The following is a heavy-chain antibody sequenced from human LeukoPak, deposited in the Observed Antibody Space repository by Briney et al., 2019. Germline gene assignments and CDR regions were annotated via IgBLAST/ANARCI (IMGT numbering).Heavy chain of an antibody. CDR2: IIPIFGTT. CDR1: GYIFTAYY. D-gene: IGHD3-16*01. V-gene: IGHV1-69*06. Sequence: GASVKVSCKASGYIFTAYYLHWVRQAPGQGLEWMGGIIPIFGTTNYARKFRGRVTLTADKSTRTAYMELSSLRSEDTAVYYCARDNDSRDPPHFDYWGQGTLVTVSS. CDR3: ARDNDSRDPPHFDY. J-gene: IGHJ4*02.